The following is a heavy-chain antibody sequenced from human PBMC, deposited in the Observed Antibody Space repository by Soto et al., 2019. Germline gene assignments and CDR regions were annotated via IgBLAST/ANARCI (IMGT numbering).Heavy chain of an antibody. D-gene: IGHD1-1*01. Sequence: QVQLVESGGGVVQPGRSLRXXCAXSXXSIXRXXMHWVRQAPGKGLEWVAVIAYDGSNRWYADSAKGRFTISRDNSKNAVYLQMSSLRGEDTAVYYCARDLQAGTDNVNWFAPWGQGTLVTVSS. CDR1: XXSIXRXX. J-gene: IGHJ5*02. V-gene: IGHV3-30*03. CDR3: ARDLQAGTDNVNWFAP. CDR2: IAYDGSNR.